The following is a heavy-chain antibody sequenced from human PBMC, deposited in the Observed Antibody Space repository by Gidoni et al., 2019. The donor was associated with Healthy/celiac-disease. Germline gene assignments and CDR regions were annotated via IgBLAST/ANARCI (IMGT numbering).Heavy chain of an antibody. CDR3: ARDAYSYGSADAFDI. D-gene: IGHD5-18*01. CDR1: GFTFSAYY. V-gene: IGHV3-11*05. Sequence: QVQLVESGGGLVKPGGSLRLSCAASGFTFSAYYMSWIRQAPGKGLEWVSYISSSSSYTNYADSVKGRFTISRDNAKNSLYLQMNSLRAEDTAVYYCARDAYSYGSADAFDIWGQGTMVTVSS. J-gene: IGHJ3*02. CDR2: ISSSSSYT.